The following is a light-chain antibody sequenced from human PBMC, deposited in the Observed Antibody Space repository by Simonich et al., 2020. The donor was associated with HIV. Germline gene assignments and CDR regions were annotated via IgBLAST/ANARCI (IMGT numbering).Light chain of an antibody. CDR1: QSISSY. CDR2: AAS. CDR3: QQSYSTPLT. J-gene: IGKJ4*01. Sequence: NQMTQSPSSLSASVGDRVTIACRASQSISSYLNWYQQKPGKAPKLLIYAASSLQSGVPSRFRGSGSGTDFILTISSLQPEDFATYYCQQSYSTPLTFGGGTKVDIK. V-gene: IGKV1-39*01.